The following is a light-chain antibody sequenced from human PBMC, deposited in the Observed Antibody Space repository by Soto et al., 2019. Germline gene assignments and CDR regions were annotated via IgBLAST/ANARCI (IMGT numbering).Light chain of an antibody. CDR1: QSVNSN. CDR2: GAS. Sequence: EIVMTQSPATLSVSPGERATLSCRASQSVNSNLAWYQQKPGHSPRLLIYGASTRVTGIPARFSGSGSGTEFTLTMSSLQSEDFAIYYCQQHTSWPPVFGQGPKLEIK. CDR3: QQHTSWPPV. J-gene: IGKJ2*01. V-gene: IGKV3-15*01.